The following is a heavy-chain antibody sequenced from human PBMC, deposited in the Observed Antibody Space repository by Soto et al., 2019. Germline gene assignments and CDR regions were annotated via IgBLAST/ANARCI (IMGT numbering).Heavy chain of an antibody. Sequence: PGLSLRLSCAASGFTFSSYSMNWVLQAPGTGLEWVSSISSSSSYIYYADSVKGLFTISRDNAKNSLYLQMNSLRAEDTAVYYCAREGWDIAAAGIRWFDPWGQGTLVTVSS. J-gene: IGHJ5*02. CDR2: ISSSSSYI. V-gene: IGHV3-21*01. CDR3: AREGWDIAAAGIRWFDP. CDR1: GFTFSSYS. D-gene: IGHD6-13*01.